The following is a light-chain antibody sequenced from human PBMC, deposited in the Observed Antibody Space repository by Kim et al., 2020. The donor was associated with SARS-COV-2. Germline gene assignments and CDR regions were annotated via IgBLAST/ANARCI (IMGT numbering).Light chain of an antibody. CDR2: RDN. CDR1: KLGDKY. J-gene: IGLJ1*01. Sequence: VSPGQTASITCSGDKLGDKYASWYQQKPGQSPVVVIFRDNRRPSGIPERFPGSNSGNTATLTISGTQAMDEADYYCQAWDSSIYVFGTGTKVTVL. V-gene: IGLV3-1*01. CDR3: QAWDSSIYV.